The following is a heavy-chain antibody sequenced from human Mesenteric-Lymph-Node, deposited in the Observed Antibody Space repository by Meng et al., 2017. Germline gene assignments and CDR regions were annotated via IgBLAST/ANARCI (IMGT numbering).Heavy chain of an antibody. CDR2: IYYSGST. CDR1: GGSISSYY. CDR3: ARDLGLSGLNAFDI. D-gene: IGHD6-25*01. J-gene: IGHJ3*02. V-gene: IGHV4-59*12. Sequence: SETLSLTCTVSGGSISSYYWSWIRQPPGKGLEWIGYIYYSGSTNYNPSLKSRVTISVDTSKNQFSLKLNSVTAADTAIYYCARDLGLSGLNAFDIWGQGTMVTVSS.